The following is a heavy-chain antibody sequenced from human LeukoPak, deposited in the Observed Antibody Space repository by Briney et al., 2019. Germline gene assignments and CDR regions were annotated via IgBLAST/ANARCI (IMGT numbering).Heavy chain of an antibody. CDR3: ARSRRITMVRGVIIGWFDP. V-gene: IGHV1-3*01. J-gene: IGHJ5*02. CDR1: GHTFTSYA. CDR2: INAGNGNT. D-gene: IGHD3-10*01. Sequence: GASVKVSCKASGHTFTSYAMHWVRQAPGQRLEWMGWINAGNGNTKYSQKFQGRVTITRDTSASTAYMELSSLRSEDTAGYYCARSRRITMVRGVIIGWFDPWGQGTLVTVSS.